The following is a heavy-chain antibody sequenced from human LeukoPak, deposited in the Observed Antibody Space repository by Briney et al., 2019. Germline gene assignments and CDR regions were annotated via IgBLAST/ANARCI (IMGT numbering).Heavy chain of an antibody. CDR1: GYTFTSYG. Sequence: GASVKVSCKASGYTFTSYGISWVRQAPGQGLEWMGWISAYNGYTKYAQKFQGRVTMTTDTSTSTAYMELRSLRSDDTAVYYCARGFPSRRDYDSSGYYSYYFDYWGQGTLVTVSS. J-gene: IGHJ4*02. V-gene: IGHV1-18*01. CDR2: ISAYNGYT. CDR3: ARGFPSRRDYDSSGYYSYYFDY. D-gene: IGHD3-22*01.